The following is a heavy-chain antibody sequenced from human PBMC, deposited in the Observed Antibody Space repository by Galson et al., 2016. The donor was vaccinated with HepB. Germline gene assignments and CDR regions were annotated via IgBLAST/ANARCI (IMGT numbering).Heavy chain of an antibody. CDR2: MNPSSGST. J-gene: IGHJ4*02. Sequence: SVKVSCKASGYTFTSYDINWVRQATGQGLEWMGWMNPSSGSTGYAQKFQGRVTMTRDTYIETAYMELSSLSSEDTAVYYCARVWSTRGKNRLVFWGQGTLVTVSS. D-gene: IGHD3-3*01. V-gene: IGHV1-8*01. CDR3: ARVWSTRGKNRLVF. CDR1: GYTFTSYD.